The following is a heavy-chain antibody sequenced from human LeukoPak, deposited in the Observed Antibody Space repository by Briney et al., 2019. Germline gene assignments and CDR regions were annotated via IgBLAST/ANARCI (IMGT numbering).Heavy chain of an antibody. CDR1: GFTFDAYG. V-gene: IGHV3-30*03. CDR2: ISYDGNNE. Sequence: GRSLRLSCAASGFTFDAYGMHWVRQAPGKGLEWVAVISYDGNNENYVDSVKGRFTISRDNSKNTLYLQMNSLRAEDTAVYYCATRSIYYYYFDYWGQGTLVTVSS. J-gene: IGHJ4*02. D-gene: IGHD3-22*01. CDR3: ATRSIYYYYFDY.